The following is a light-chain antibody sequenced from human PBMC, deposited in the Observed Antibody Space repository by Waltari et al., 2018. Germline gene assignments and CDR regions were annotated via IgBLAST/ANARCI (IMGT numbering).Light chain of an antibody. CDR1: NSDVGAYNY. CDR3: SSYTSNSISWV. J-gene: IGLJ1*01. Sequence: QSALTQPASVSGSPGQSITISCTGTNSDVGAYNYVSWYQQHPGKAPKLMIYEVSDRPSGVSNRFSGSKSGSTASLTISGRQAADEADYYCSSYTSNSISWVFGTGTKVTVL. V-gene: IGLV2-14*01. CDR2: EVS.